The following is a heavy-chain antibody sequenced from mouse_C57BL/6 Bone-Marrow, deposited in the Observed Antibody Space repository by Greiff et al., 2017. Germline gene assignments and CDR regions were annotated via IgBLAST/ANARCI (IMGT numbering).Heavy chain of an antibody. J-gene: IGHJ3*01. CDR1: GYTFTSYW. Sequence: VKLQQPGAELVKPGASVKLSCKASGYTFTSYWMHWVKQRPGQGLEWIGMIHPNSGSTNYNEKFKSKATLTVDKSSSTAYMQLSSLTAEDSAVYYCARDYYYGSSSAWFAYWGQGTLVTVSA. V-gene: IGHV1-64*01. CDR2: IHPNSGST. D-gene: IGHD1-1*01. CDR3: ARDYYYGSSSAWFAY.